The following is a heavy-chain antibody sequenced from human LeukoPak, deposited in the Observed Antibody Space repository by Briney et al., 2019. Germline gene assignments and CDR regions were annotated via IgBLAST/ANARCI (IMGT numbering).Heavy chain of an antibody. V-gene: IGHV4-30-4*01. J-gene: IGHJ6*04. CDR2: IYHSGST. CDR1: GGSISSGDYY. CDR3: AREKKHCSSTSCYAGYYYGMDV. Sequence: PSQTLSLTCTVSGGSISSGDYYWSWIRQPPGKGLEWIGYIYHSGSTYYNPSLKSRVTISVDTSKNQFSLKLSSVTAADTAVYYCAREKKHCSSTSCYAGYYYGMDVWGKGTTVTVSS. D-gene: IGHD2-2*01.